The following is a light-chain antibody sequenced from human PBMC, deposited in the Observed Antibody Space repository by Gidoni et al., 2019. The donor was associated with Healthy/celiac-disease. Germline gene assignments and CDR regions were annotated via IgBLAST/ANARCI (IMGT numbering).Light chain of an antibody. CDR3: SSYTSSSTLV. CDR2: EVS. Sequence: QSALPQPASASGSPGRSITISCTGTSSDVGGYNYVSWYQQHPGKAPKLMIYEVSNRPSGVSNRFSGSKSGNTASLTISGLQAEDEADYYCSSYTSSSTLVFGGGTKLTVL. V-gene: IGLV2-14*01. J-gene: IGLJ3*02. CDR1: SSDVGGYNY.